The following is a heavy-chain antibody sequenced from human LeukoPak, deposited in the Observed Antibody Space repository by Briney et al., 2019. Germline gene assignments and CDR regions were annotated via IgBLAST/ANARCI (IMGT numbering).Heavy chain of an antibody. CDR2: VNSDGTNT. V-gene: IGHV3-74*01. J-gene: IGHJ4*02. CDR1: GFTLSKYW. CDR3: ARGGYYGSFDY. D-gene: IGHD3-22*01. Sequence: PGGSLRLSCAASGFTLSKYWMQWVRQVPGQGLVWVSHVNSDGTNTSSADSVKGRFTISRDDAKNTLFLQMNSLRAEDTAVYYCARGGYYGSFDYWGQGTLVTVSS.